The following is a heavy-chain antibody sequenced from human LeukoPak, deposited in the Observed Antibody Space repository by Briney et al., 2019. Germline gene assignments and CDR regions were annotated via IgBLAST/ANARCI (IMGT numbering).Heavy chain of an antibody. V-gene: IGHV3-9*03. CDR3: AKGDSSSWWRGAFDI. D-gene: IGHD6-13*01. Sequence: GGSLRLSCAASGFTFDDYAMHWVRRAPGKGLEWVSGISWNGGSIGYADSVKGRFTISRDNAKNSLYLQMNSLRTEDMALYYCAKGDSSSWWRGAFDIWGQGTMLTVSS. CDR2: ISWNGGSI. CDR1: GFTFDDYA. J-gene: IGHJ3*02.